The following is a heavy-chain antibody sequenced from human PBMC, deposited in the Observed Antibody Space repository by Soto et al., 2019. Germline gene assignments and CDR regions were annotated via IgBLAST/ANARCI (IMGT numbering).Heavy chain of an antibody. CDR3: ARGELYFFGGDYMDV. CDR1: GYTFTSYY. Sequence: ASVKVSCKASGYTFTSYYMHWVRQAPGQGLEWMGIINPSGGSTSYAQKFQGRVTRTRDTSTSTVYMELSSLRSEDTAVYYCARGELYFFGGDYMDVWGKGTTVTVSS. CDR2: INPSGGST. J-gene: IGHJ6*03. D-gene: IGHD3-16*01. V-gene: IGHV1-46*03.